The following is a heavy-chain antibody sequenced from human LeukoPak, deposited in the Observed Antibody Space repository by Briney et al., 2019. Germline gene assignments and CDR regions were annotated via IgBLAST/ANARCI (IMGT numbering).Heavy chain of an antibody. CDR1: GGSISDNY. Sequence: SETLSLTCTVSGGSISDNYWSWIRQHPGKGLEWIGYIYYSGSTYYNPSLKSRLTISVDTSKNQFSLKLSSVTAADTAMYYCARDRTGSWYDNWFDPWGQGTLVTVSS. CDR3: ARDRTGSWYDNWFDP. CDR2: IYYSGST. V-gene: IGHV4-31*03. J-gene: IGHJ5*02. D-gene: IGHD6-13*01.